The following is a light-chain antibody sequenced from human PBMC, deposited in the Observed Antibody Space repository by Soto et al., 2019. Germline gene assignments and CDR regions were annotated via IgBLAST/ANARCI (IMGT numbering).Light chain of an antibody. CDR1: QSIDTW. CDR2: QAS. Sequence: DIQMTQSPSTLSASVGDRVTITCRASQSIDTWLAWYQQKPGKAPKLLIYQASHLETGVPSRFGGSGSGTQFTLPITSLQPDDFATYYCQQYNTWSTWTFGQGTKVEIK. V-gene: IGKV1-5*03. CDR3: QQYNTWSTWT. J-gene: IGKJ1*01.